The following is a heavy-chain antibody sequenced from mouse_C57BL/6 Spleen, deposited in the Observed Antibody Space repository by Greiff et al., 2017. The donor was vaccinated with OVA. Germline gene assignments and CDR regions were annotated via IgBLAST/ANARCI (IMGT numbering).Heavy chain of an antibody. CDR2: IYPGSGNT. J-gene: IGHJ2*01. CDR3: ARIHYGYDGNYFDY. CDR1: GYSFTSYY. D-gene: IGHD2-2*01. V-gene: IGHV1-66*01. Sequence: QVQLQQSGPELVKPGASVKISCKASGYSFTSYYIHWVKQRPGQGLEWIGWIYPGSGNTKYNEKFKGKATLTADTSSSTAYMQLSSLTSEDSAVYYCARIHYGYDGNYFDYWGQGTTLTVSS.